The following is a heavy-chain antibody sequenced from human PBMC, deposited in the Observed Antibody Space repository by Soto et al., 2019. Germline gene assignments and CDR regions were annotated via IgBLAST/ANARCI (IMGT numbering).Heavy chain of an antibody. D-gene: IGHD1-1*01. J-gene: IGHJ4*02. CDR3: AGGARNNFPTQGFLDF. CDR2: INPNDGVT. CDR1: GYTFTNYY. Sequence: GASVKVSCKSSGYTFTNYYMQWVRQAPGQGLEWMGWINPNDGVTKYAQKFQGRVTMTRDTSISTAYMELSWLRSDDTAVYYCAGGARNNFPTQGFLDFWGQGTQVTVSS. V-gene: IGHV1-2*02.